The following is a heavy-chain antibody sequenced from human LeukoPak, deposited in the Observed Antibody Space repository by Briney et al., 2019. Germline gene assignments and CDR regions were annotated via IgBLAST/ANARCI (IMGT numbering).Heavy chain of an antibody. CDR3: ARRPVVAATFTPYGMDV. CDR1: GYSFTNYW. D-gene: IGHD2-15*01. J-gene: IGHJ6*02. V-gene: IGHV5-51*01. Sequence: GESRKISCKTSGYSFTNYWIAWVRQMPGKGLEWMGIIYPGDSDTKYSPSFQGQVTISADKSITTAYLQWSSLKASDTAMYYCARRPVVAATFTPYGMDVWGQGTTVTVSS. CDR2: IYPGDSDT.